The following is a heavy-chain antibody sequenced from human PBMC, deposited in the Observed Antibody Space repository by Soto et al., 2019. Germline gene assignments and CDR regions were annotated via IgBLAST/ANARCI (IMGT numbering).Heavy chain of an antibody. Sequence: QVQLQESGPGLVKPSQTLSLTCTVSGGSIISGDDFWTWIRQPPGKGLEWIGYIYYSGSTYYNPSLKSRLTMSVATSKNQFSLKLSSVTAADTAVYYCARDRAKWKDYYYYGMDVWGQGTTVTVSS. CDR2: IYYSGST. J-gene: IGHJ6*02. V-gene: IGHV4-30-4*01. D-gene: IGHD1-20*01. CDR3: ARDRAKWKDYYYYGMDV. CDR1: GGSIISGDDF.